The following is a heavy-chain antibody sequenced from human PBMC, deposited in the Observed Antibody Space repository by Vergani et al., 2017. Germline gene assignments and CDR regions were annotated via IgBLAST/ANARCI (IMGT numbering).Heavy chain of an antibody. Sequence: QVQLQQWGAGLLKPSETLSLTCAVYGGSFSGYYWSWIRQPPGKGLEWIGEINHSGSTNYNPSLKSRVTISADKSKNQFSLKLSSVTAADTAVYYCAGRFGGYSYGDAWGQGTLVTVSS. J-gene: IGHJ5*01. CDR3: AGRFGGYSYGDA. D-gene: IGHD5-18*01. V-gene: IGHV4-34*01. CDR2: INHSGST. CDR1: GGSFSGYY.